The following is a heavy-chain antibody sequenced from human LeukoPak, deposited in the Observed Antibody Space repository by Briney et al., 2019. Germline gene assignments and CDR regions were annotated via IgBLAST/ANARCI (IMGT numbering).Heavy chain of an antibody. CDR2: IFPSGIA. D-gene: IGHD6-13*01. J-gene: IGHJ5*02. Sequence: PSETLSLTCTVSGGSISSGGYYWSWIRQPAGKGLEWIGRIFPSGIANYNPSLKSRVSMSVDTSKNQFFLKLSSVTAADTAVYFCAIDRCNTASCYDPNWFDPWGQGTLVTVSS. CDR1: GGSISSGGYY. CDR3: AIDRCNTASCYDPNWFDP. V-gene: IGHV4-61*02.